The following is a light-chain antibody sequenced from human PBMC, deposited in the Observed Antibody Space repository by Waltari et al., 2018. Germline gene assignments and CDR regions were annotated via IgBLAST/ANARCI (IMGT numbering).Light chain of an antibody. CDR1: QSISKW. V-gene: IGKV1-5*03. J-gene: IGKJ4*01. Sequence: DIQMTQSPSTLSASVGDRVIFSCRASQSISKWLAWYQQKPGEAPKLLIYKASTLESGVPSRFSGSGSGTEFTLTISSLQPEDFATYYCQQYNSYSLLSFGEGTKVEIK. CDR2: KAS. CDR3: QQYNSYSLLS.